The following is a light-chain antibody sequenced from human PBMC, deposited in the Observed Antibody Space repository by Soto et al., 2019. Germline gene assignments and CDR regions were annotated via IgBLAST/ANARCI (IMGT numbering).Light chain of an antibody. J-gene: IGKJ5*01. Sequence: EIVLTQSPGTLSLSPGERATLSCRAGQSVSNSYLAWYQQKPGQAPRLLIFGASSRAAGIPDRFSGSGSGTDFTLSISSLEPEDFAVYYCQQRSNWPITFGQGTRLEI. CDR1: QSVSNSY. V-gene: IGKV3D-20*02. CDR3: QQRSNWPIT. CDR2: GAS.